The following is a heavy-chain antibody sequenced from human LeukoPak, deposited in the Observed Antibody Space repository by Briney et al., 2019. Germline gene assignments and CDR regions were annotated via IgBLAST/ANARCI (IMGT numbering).Heavy chain of an antibody. J-gene: IGHJ4*02. CDR2: VYTSGST. CDR1: GASGGSFTSYS. D-gene: IGHD1-26*01. CDR3: ARALRGSTTYYFDY. V-gene: IGHV4-4*07. Sequence: SETLSLTCSVSGASGGSFTSYSWTWIRQSAGKGLEWIGRVYTSGSTNFNPSLQSRVTMLLDTSKNQFSLTLNSVTAADTAVYYCARALRGSTTYYFDYWGRGILVTVSS.